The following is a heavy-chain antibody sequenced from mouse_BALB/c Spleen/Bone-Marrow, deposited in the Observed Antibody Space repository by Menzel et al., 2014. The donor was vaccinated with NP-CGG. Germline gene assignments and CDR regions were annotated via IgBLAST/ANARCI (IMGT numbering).Heavy chain of an antibody. CDR1: GYTFSSYA. Sequence: VQLKQSGGGLVKPGGSLKLSCAASGYTFSSYAMSWVSQSPEKRLEWVAEISSGGSYTYYPDTVTGRFTISRDNAKNTLYLEMSSQRSEVTAMDYCARGGNYLDYWGQGTTLTVSA. CDR3: ARGGNYLDY. J-gene: IGHJ2*01. CDR2: ISSGGSYT. V-gene: IGHV5-9-4*01.